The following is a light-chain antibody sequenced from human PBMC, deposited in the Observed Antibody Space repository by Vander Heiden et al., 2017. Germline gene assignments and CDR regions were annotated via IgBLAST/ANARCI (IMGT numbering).Light chain of an antibody. J-gene: IGKJ1*01. CDR3: QQNDNMPWT. V-gene: IGKV4-1*01. CDR1: QSLLHSSTNNDH. Sequence: IVLTQSPDSLAVPLGVRATINCKSTQSLLHSSTNNDHLAWYQQKPGQPPKLLIYWASTRQSGVPDRFSGSGSGTDFTLTISSLQAEDVALYYCQQNDNMPWTFGQGTKVEIK. CDR2: WAS.